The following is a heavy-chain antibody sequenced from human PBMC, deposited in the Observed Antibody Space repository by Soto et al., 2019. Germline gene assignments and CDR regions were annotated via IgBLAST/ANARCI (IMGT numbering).Heavy chain of an antibody. CDR1: GFNFSSYG. D-gene: IGHD3-22*01. CDR3: ARDQTDSGGYSDS. V-gene: IGHV3-33*01. CDR2: IWNDGSNE. Sequence: QVQLVESGGGVVQPGGSLRLSCEASGFNFSSYGIHWVRQAPGKGLEWVAIIWNDGSNEYYADSVKGRFTISRDNSKNTVYLQVSKLRAEDTAVYFCARDQTDSGGYSDSWSQGTLVTVSS. J-gene: IGHJ4*02.